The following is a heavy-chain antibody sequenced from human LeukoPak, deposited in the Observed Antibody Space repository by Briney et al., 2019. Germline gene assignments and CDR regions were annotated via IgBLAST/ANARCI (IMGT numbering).Heavy chain of an antibody. V-gene: IGHV3-48*03. CDR3: ALLAVASDFDY. CDR2: IGSSGTTI. D-gene: IGHD6-19*01. J-gene: IGHJ4*02. Sequence: GGSLRLSCAVSGFPFRVYEMNWARQAPRKGLEWVSNIGSSGTTIYYADSVRGRFSISRDNAKSSLYLQMNSLRVEDTAVYYCALLAVASDFDYWGQGALVTVSS. CDR1: GFPFRVYE.